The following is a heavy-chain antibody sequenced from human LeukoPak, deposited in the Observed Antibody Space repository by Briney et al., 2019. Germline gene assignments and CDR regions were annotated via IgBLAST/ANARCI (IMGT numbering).Heavy chain of an antibody. J-gene: IGHJ6*03. CDR3: ARVSRAGTEYYYYMDV. Sequence: SVKVSCKASGGTFSSYAISWVRQAPGQGLEWMGGIIPIFGTANYAQKFQGRVTITADKSTSTAYMELSSLRSEDTAVYYCARVSRAGTEYYYYMDVWGKGTTVTVSS. D-gene: IGHD6-19*01. CDR1: GGTFSSYA. V-gene: IGHV1-69*06. CDR2: IIPIFGTA.